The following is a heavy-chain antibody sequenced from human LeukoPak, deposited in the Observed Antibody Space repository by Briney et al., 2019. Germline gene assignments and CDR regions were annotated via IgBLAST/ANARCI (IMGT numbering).Heavy chain of an antibody. CDR1: GGSFSGYY. CDR2: INHSGST. D-gene: IGHD3-10*01. J-gene: IGHJ4*02. CDR3: ARGDSDYGDY. Sequence: SETLSLTCAVYGGSFSGYYWSWIRQPPGKGLEWIGEINHSGSTNYNPSLKSRVTISVDTSKNQFSLKLSSVTAADTAAYYCARGDSDYGDYWGQGTLVTVSS. V-gene: IGHV4-34*01.